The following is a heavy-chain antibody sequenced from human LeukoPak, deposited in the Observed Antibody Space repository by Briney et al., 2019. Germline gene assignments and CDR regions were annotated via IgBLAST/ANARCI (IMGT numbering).Heavy chain of an antibody. J-gene: IGHJ4*02. CDR2: IYYSGST. Sequence: SETLSLTCTVSGGSISGYHCSWIRQPPGKGLEWIGYIYYSGSTNYNPSLKSRVTISLDTSKNHFSLKLGSVTAADTAVYYCARHVEYNDGFHFDSWGQGTLVTVSS. CDR1: GGSISGYH. D-gene: IGHD5-18*01. CDR3: ARHVEYNDGFHFDS. V-gene: IGHV4-59*08.